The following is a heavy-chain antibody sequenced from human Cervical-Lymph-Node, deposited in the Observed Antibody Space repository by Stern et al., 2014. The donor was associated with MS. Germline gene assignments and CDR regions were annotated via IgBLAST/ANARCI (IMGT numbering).Heavy chain of an antibody. CDR3: ARMREYCSGGICFAGYYDS. CDR1: GFSLSSAAMG. J-gene: IGHJ4*02. V-gene: IGHV2-26*01. Sequence: QIPLQESGPVLVKPTETLTLICSVSGFSLSSAAMGVSWIRQPPGKALECLAHIFSTGETAYSTSLKSRLTISKDTSRSQVVLTMTNMDPVDTATYYCARMREYCSGGICFAGYYDSWGQGTLVTVSS. D-gene: IGHD2-15*01. CDR2: IFSTGET.